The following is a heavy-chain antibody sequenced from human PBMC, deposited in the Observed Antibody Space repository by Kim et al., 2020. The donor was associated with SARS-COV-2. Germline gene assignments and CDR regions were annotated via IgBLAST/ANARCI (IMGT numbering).Heavy chain of an antibody. CDR3: ARDYGDYGFDY. Sequence: KNYADSVKGRFTISRDNSKKTLYLQMNSLRAEDTAVYYCARDYGDYGFDYWGQGTLVTVSS. V-gene: IGHV3-33*01. J-gene: IGHJ4*02. CDR2: K. D-gene: IGHD4-17*01.